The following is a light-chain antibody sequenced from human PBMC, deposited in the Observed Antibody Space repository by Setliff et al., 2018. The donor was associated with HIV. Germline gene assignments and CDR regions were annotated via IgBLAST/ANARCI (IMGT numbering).Light chain of an antibody. J-gene: IGLJ1*01. CDR3: TSYSSNTTLGI. CDR2: DVS. Sequence: QSVLTQPASVSGSPGQSITISCSGTSSDVGGYNYVSWYQQHPGKAPKLMIYDVSNRPSGVSNRFSGSKSGNTAYLTISGLQAEDEADYYCTSYSSNTTLGIFGTGTKGTVL. V-gene: IGLV2-14*03. CDR1: SSDVGGYNY.